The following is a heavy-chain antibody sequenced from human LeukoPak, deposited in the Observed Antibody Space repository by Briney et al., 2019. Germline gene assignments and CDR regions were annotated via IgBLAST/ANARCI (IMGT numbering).Heavy chain of an antibody. CDR1: GFTFDDYA. Sequence: GRSLRLSCAASGFTFDDYAMHWVRQAPGKGLEWVSGISWNSGSIGYADSVKGRFTISRDNAKNSLYLQMNSLRAEDTALYYCARVLRDYYYGMDVWGQGPRSPSP. CDR3: ARVLRDYYYGMDV. CDR2: ISWNSGSI. D-gene: IGHD2/OR15-2a*01. V-gene: IGHV3-9*01. J-gene: IGHJ6*02.